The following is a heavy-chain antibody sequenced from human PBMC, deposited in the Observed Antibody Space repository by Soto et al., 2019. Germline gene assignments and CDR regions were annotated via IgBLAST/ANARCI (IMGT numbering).Heavy chain of an antibody. D-gene: IGHD6-13*01. Sequence: EASVKVSCKASGYTFTGYYMHWVRQAPGQGFEWMGWINPNSGGTNYAQKFQGWVTMTRDTSISTAYMELSRLRSDDTAVYYCARAGPTAHSATGTYYFDYWGQGTLVTVSS. CDR3: ARAGPTAHSATGTYYFDY. CDR1: GYTFTGYY. CDR2: INPNSGGT. V-gene: IGHV1-2*04. J-gene: IGHJ4*02.